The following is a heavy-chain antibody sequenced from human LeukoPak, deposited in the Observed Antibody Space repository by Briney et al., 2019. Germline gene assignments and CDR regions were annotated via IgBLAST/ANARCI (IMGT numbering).Heavy chain of an antibody. Sequence: ASVKVSCKASGYTFTGYYMHWVRQAPGQGLEWMGWINPNSGGTNYAQKFQGRVTMTRGTSISTAYMELSRLRSDDTAVYYCAREAKKGRGYSYGTSDDAFDIWGQGTMVTVSS. D-gene: IGHD5-18*01. J-gene: IGHJ3*02. CDR3: AREAKKGRGYSYGTSDDAFDI. CDR2: INPNSGGT. V-gene: IGHV1-2*02. CDR1: GYTFTGYY.